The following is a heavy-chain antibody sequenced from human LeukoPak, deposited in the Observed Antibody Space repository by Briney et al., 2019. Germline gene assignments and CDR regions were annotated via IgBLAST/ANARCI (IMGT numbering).Heavy chain of an antibody. V-gene: IGHV1-69*04. Sequence: SVTVSCKASGGTFSSYAISWVRQAPGQGLEWMGRIIPILGIANYAQKFQGRVTITADKSTSTAYMELSSLRSEDTAVYYCARAQRLERLPQYYWGQGTLVTVSS. D-gene: IGHD1-1*01. CDR1: GGTFSSYA. J-gene: IGHJ4*02. CDR3: ARAQRLERLPQYY. CDR2: IIPILGIA.